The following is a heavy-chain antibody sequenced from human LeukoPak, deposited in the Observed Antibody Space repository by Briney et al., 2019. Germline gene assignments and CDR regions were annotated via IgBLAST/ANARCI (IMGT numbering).Heavy chain of an antibody. CDR2: ISSSSSYI. J-gene: IGHJ4*02. CDR3: AKSDRANHRLRLGELSLYFDY. CDR1: GFTFSSYS. V-gene: IGHV3-21*04. D-gene: IGHD3-16*02. Sequence: TGGSLRLSCAASGFTFSSYSMNWVRQAPGKGLEWVSSISSSSSYIYYVDSVKGRFTISRDNAKNTLYLQMNSLRAEDTAVYYCAKSDRANHRLRLGELSLYFDYWGQGTLVTVSS.